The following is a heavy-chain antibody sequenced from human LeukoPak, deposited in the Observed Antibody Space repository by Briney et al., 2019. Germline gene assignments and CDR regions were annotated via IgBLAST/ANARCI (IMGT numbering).Heavy chain of an antibody. CDR2: ISGSGGST. J-gene: IGHJ4*02. V-gene: IGHV3-23*01. CDR1: GFTFSSYA. D-gene: IGHD1-26*01. CDR3: AKYRDAEGARLDY. Sequence: GGSLRLSCAASGFTFSSYAMSWVRQAPGRGLEWVSAISGSGGSTYYADSVKGRFTISRDNSKNTLYLQMNSLRAEDTAVYYCAKYRDAEGARLDYWGQGTLVTVSS.